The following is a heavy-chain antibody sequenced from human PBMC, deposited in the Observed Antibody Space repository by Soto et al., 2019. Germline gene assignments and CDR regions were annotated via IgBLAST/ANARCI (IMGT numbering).Heavy chain of an antibody. V-gene: IGHV4-28*01. CDR2: IYYSGST. CDR1: GYSISSSNW. J-gene: IGHJ5*02. D-gene: IGHD3-22*01. Sequence: SETLSLTCAVSGYSISSSNWWGWIRQPPGKGLEWIGYIYYSGSTYYNPSLKSRVTMSVDTSKNQFSLKLSSVTAVDTAVYCCARTGGTLDSSGPNAYRPVLDWFDPWGQGTLVTVSS. CDR3: ARTGGTLDSSGPNAYRPVLDWFDP.